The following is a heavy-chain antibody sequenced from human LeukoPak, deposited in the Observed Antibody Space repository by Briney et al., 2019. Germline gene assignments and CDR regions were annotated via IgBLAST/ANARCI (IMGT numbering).Heavy chain of an antibody. CDR3: ASEILLRTLGVSDY. D-gene: IGHD3-22*01. J-gene: IGHJ4*02. V-gene: IGHV3-30*03. CDR2: ISYDGSNK. CDR1: AFSISSYG. Sequence: QPGGSLRLSCAASAFSISSYGMHWVRQAPGKGLEWAAVISYDGSNKYYADSVKGRFTISRDNSKNTLYLQMNSLRAEDTAVYYCASEILLRTLGVSDYWGQGTLVTVSS.